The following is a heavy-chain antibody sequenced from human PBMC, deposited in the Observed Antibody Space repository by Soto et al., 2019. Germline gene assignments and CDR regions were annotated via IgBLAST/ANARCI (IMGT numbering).Heavy chain of an antibody. D-gene: IGHD1-26*01. Sequence: QVQLQESGPGLVKPSETLSLTCTVSGDSITNYYWSWIRQSAGNGLECIGRIHTSGITNYNPSLRSRATMSADTSKNQFSLKLSSVTAADTAVYYCATVGGSFFDNWGQGTLVTVSS. V-gene: IGHV4-4*07. CDR1: GDSITNYY. CDR2: IHTSGIT. CDR3: ATVGGSFFDN. J-gene: IGHJ4*02.